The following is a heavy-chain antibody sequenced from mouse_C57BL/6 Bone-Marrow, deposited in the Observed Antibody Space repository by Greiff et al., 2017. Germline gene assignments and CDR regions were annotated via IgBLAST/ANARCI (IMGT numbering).Heavy chain of an antibody. J-gene: IGHJ3*01. D-gene: IGHD2-5*01. Sequence: VQLVESGPGLVAPSQSLSITCTVSGFSLTRYAISWVRQPPGKGLEWLGVIWTGGGTNYTSALQSRLSISKDNSKSQVFLKMNSLQTDDTARYYCARAYYSNYVWFAYWGQGTLVTVSA. CDR1: GFSLTRYA. CDR3: ARAYYSNYVWFAY. V-gene: IGHV2-9-1*01. CDR2: IWTGGGT.